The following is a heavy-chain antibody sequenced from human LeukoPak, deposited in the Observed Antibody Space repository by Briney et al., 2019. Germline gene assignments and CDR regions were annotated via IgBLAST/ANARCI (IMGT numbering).Heavy chain of an antibody. CDR1: GFTFSSYG. J-gene: IGHJ4*02. Sequence: GGSLRLSCAASGFTFSSYGMHWVRQAPGKGLEWVAVIWYDGSNKYYADSVKGRFTISRDNSKNTLYPQMNSLRAEDTAVYYCAGGLELRRYFDYWGQGTLVTVSS. CDR3: AGGLELRRYFDY. V-gene: IGHV3-33*01. D-gene: IGHD1-7*01. CDR2: IWYDGSNK.